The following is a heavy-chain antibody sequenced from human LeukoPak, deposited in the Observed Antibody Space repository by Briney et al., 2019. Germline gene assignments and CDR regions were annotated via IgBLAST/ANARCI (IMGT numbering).Heavy chain of an antibody. Sequence: PGGSLRLSCAASGFTFSSYAMSRVRQAPGKGLEWVSAISGSGGSTYYADSVKGRFTISRDNSKNTLYLQMNSLRAEDTAVYYCAKARGSSGSYYFDYWGQGTLSPSPQ. CDR1: GFTFSSYA. V-gene: IGHV3-23*01. J-gene: IGHJ4*02. CDR3: AKARGSSGSYYFDY. D-gene: IGHD3-22*01. CDR2: ISGSGGST.